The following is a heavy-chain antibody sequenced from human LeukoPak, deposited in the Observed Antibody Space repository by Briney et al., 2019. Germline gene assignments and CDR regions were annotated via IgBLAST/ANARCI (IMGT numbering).Heavy chain of an antibody. D-gene: IGHD6-13*01. J-gene: IGHJ5*02. CDR2: IRYDGSNK. Sequence: GGSLRLSCAASGFTFSSYGMHWVRQAPGKGLEWVAFIRYDGSNKYYADSVKGRFTISRDNSKNTLYLQMNSLRAEDTAVYYCAEDSITGVSHPGWFDPWGQGTLVTVSS. V-gene: IGHV3-30*02. CDR1: GFTFSSYG. CDR3: AEDSITGVSHPGWFDP.